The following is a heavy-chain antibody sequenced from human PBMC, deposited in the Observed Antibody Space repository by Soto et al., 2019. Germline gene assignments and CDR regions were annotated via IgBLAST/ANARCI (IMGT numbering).Heavy chain of an antibody. V-gene: IGHV3-30-3*01. CDR1: GFTFSSYA. D-gene: IGHD5-12*01. CDR2: MSYDGSNK. Sequence: QVQLVESGGGVVQPGRSLRVSCAASGFTFSSYAMHWVRQAPGKGLEWVAVMSYDGSNKYYADSVKGRFTISRDNSKHQLYLQMNSLRAEDTAVYYCERKISPWLHFDYYASGMDVGGQGTTVTVSS. CDR3: ERKISPWLHFDYYASGMDV. J-gene: IGHJ6*02.